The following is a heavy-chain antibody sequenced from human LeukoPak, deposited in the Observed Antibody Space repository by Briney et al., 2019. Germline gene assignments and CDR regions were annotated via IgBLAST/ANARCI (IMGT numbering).Heavy chain of an antibody. CDR1: GYTFTVHY. D-gene: IGHD4/OR15-4a*01. CDR3: ARDHDYGPDY. V-gene: IGHV1-2*02. J-gene: IGHJ4*02. Sequence: ASVKVSCKASGYTFTVHYLHWLRQAPGQGLEWMGWIKPDSGATNFAQDFQRRVTITSDTSINTPYMELSSLTSDDTAMYYCARDHDYGPDYWGQGTLVTVSA. CDR2: IKPDSGAT.